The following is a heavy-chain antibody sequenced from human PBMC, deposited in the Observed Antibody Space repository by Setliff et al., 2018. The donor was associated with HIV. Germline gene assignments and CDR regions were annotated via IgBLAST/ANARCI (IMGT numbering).Heavy chain of an antibody. V-gene: IGHV4-59*08. CDR3: ASRIYYYDSNNFLREEGFDP. Sequence: TSETLSLTCIVSGASISSNTWSWIRQAPGKGLQWIGFIYNSVTTNYNPSLKSRVTISVDTSKNQFSLNLTSVTAADTAVYYCASRIYYYDSNNFLREEGFDPWGQGTLVTVSS. D-gene: IGHD3-22*01. CDR2: IYNSVTT. CDR1: GASISSNT. J-gene: IGHJ5*02.